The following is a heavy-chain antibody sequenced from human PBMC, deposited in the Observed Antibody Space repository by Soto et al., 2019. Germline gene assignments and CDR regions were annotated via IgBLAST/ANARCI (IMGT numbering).Heavy chain of an antibody. D-gene: IGHD2-15*01. CDR3: ARAYCSGGSCYSGGRFDP. CDR2: IYYSGST. J-gene: IGHJ5*02. CDR1: GGSVSSGSYY. V-gene: IGHV4-61*01. Sequence: QVQLQESGPGLVKPSETLSLTCTVSGGSVSSGSYYWSWIRQPPGKGLEWIGYIYYSGSTNYNPSLKSRVTISVDTSKNQFSLKLSSVTAADTAVYYCARAYCSGGSCYSGGRFDPWSQGTLVTVSS.